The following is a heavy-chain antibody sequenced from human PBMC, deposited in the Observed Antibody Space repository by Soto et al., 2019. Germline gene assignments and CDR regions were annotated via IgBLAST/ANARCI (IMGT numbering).Heavy chain of an antibody. Sequence: GGSLRLSCAASGFTFSSYAMHWVRQAPGKGLEWVAVISYDGSNKYYADYVKGRFTISRDNSKNTLYLQMKSLRDEDTAVYYCARDYDDSNGGTLAYWGQGTLVTVSS. D-gene: IGHD4-4*01. CDR3: ARDYDDSNGGTLAY. CDR2: ISYDGSNK. V-gene: IGHV3-30-3*01. CDR1: GFTFSSYA. J-gene: IGHJ4*02.